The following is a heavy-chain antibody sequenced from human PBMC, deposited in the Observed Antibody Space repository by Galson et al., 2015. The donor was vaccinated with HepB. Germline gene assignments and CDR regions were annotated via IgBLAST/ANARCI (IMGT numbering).Heavy chain of an antibody. D-gene: IGHD2-21*01. Sequence: SVKVSCKEAGYDITYYGFTWVRQAPGQGLEWLGWLSVYSGNTKNAQKFQGRVTMTTEKSTSTVYMELTTLRSDDTDMYYCARTPGFESWRGDFHDAFNLWGQGTIVTVSS. CDR3: ARTPGFESWRGDFHDAFNL. CDR1: GYDITYYG. V-gene: IGHV1-18*01. J-gene: IGHJ3*01. CDR2: LSVYSGNT.